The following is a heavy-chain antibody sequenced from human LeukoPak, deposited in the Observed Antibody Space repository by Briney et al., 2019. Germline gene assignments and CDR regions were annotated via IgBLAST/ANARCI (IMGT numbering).Heavy chain of an antibody. J-gene: IGHJ4*02. V-gene: IGHV4-39*01. CDR1: GGSISSSIYY. CDR2: IYYSGST. CDR3: ARLADCSSTSCYDH. Sequence: SETLSLTCTVSGGSISSSIYYWGWIRQPPGKGLEWIGSIYYSGSTYYNPSLKSRVIISVDTSKNQFSLKLKSVTAADMAVYYCARLADCSSTSCYDHWGQGTLVTVPS. D-gene: IGHD2-2*01.